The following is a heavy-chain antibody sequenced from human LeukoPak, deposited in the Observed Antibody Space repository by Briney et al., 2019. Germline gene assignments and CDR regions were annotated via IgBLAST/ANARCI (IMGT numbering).Heavy chain of an antibody. Sequence: PSETLSLTCAVYGGSFSGYYWSWIRQPPGKGLEWIGEINHSGSTNYNPSLKSRVTISVDTSKNQFSLKLSSVTAAGTAVYYCARGGFGVVIDIWGQGTLVTVSS. CDR1: GGSFSGYY. D-gene: IGHD3-3*01. J-gene: IGHJ4*02. CDR3: ARGGFGVVIDI. V-gene: IGHV4-34*01. CDR2: INHSGST.